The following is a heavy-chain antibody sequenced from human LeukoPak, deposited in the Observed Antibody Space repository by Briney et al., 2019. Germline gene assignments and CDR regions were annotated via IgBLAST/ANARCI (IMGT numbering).Heavy chain of an antibody. CDR2: IYSGGRT. CDR1: GFTVSSNY. J-gene: IGHJ4*02. Sequence: PGGSLRLSCAASGFTVSSNYMSWVRQAPGKGLEWVSVIYSGGRTYYADSVKGRFTISRDISKNTLYLQMNSLRAEDTAVYYCAKQRFRSFDYWGQGTLVIVSS. V-gene: IGHV3-53*01. D-gene: IGHD2-21*01. CDR3: AKQRFRSFDY.